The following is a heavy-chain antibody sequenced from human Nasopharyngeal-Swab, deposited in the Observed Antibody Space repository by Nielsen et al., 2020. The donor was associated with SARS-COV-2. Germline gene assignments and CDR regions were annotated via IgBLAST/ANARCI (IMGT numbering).Heavy chain of an antibody. CDR3: ASSSSWAIYYYGMDV. CDR1: GGSFSGYY. D-gene: IGHD6-13*01. J-gene: IGHJ6*02. V-gene: IGHV4-34*01. CDR2: INHSGST. Sequence: SETLSLTFAVYGGSFSGYYWSWIRQLPGKGLEWIEEINHSGSTNYNPSLKSRVTISVDTSKNQFSLKLSSVTAADTAVYYCASSSSWAIYYYGMDVWGQGTTVTVSS.